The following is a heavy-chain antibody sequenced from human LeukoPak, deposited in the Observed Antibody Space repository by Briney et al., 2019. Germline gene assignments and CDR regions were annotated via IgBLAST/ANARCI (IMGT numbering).Heavy chain of an antibody. V-gene: IGHV3-23*01. CDR2: ISGSGGST. J-gene: IGHJ4*02. D-gene: IGHD6-13*01. CDR3: AKHLAAAGVFDY. CDR1: GFTFSSYA. Sequence: GGSLRLSCAASGFTFSSYAMSWVRQAPGKGLEWVSAISGSGGSTYYADSVKGRFTISRDDSKNTLYLQMNSLRAEDTAVYYCAKHLAAAGVFDYWGQGTLVTVSS.